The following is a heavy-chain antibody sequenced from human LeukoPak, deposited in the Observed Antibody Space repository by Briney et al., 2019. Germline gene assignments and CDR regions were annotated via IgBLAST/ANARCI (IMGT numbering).Heavy chain of an antibody. CDR2: INHSGST. J-gene: IGHJ4*02. CDR3: ARVRPRSVFDY. CDR1: GGSFSGYY. V-gene: IGHV4-34*01. Sequence: PSETLSLTCAVYGGSFSGYYWSWIRQPPGKGLEWIGEINHSGSTNYNPSLKSRVTISVDTSKNQFSLKLSSVTAADTAVYYCARVRPRSVFDYWGQGTLVTASS.